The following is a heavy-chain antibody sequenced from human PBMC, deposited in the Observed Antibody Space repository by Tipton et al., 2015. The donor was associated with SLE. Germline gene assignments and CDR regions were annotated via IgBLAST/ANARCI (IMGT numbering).Heavy chain of an antibody. CDR3: ARDGDYTSSWSHFGGSFDI. CDR1: GVSISSGNYY. D-gene: IGHD6-13*01. J-gene: IGHJ3*02. Sequence: TLSLTCSVSGVSISSGNYYWSWIRQPAGKGLEWIGLISISGTTNYNPSLKSRVSISVDTSKNQFSLKLTSVTAADTAIYYCARDGDYTSSWSHFGGSFDIWGQGTMVTVSS. V-gene: IGHV4-61*02. CDR2: ISISGTT.